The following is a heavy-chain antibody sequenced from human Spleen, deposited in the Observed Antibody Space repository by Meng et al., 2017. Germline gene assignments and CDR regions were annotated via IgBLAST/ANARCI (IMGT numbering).Heavy chain of an antibody. Sequence: QPQLQESGPGLVKPSGTLSLTCTVSGDSISSDIWWSWVRQPPGKGLEWIGEVYHRGDTNYNPSLKSRVDISEDKSKNQFYLSLFSVTAADTAVYYCGRDQGRELINHWGQGTLVTVSS. CDR1: GDSISSDIW. V-gene: IGHV4-4*02. CDR2: VYHRGDT. J-gene: IGHJ4*02. D-gene: IGHD1-7*01. CDR3: GRDQGRELINH.